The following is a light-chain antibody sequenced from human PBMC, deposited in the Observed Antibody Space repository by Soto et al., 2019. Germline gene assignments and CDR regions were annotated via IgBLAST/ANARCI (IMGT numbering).Light chain of an antibody. CDR3: QQFRT. CDR1: QTISSW. J-gene: IGKJ1*01. Sequence: DIQMTQSPSTLYSSVGDRVTITCRASQTISSWLAWYQQKPGKAPKLLIYDVSSLGSGVPSRFSGSGSGTEFTLTISSLQPDDFATYYCQQFRTFGQGTKVDIK. CDR2: DVS. V-gene: IGKV1-5*01.